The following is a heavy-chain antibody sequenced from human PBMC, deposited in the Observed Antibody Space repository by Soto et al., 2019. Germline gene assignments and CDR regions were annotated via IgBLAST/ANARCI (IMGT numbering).Heavy chain of an antibody. CDR2: ISCCGGST. J-gene: IGHJ4*02. Sequence: EVQLLESGGGVVQPGGSLRLSCVASGFNFKKFAMAWDRQAPGEGLEWVSGISCCGGSTSYADSVKGRFSTARDDSKNTLSLQMNGLRVEDTSQYFCAKADVEQWLTPHLDNWGQGTLVIVS. D-gene: IGHD6-19*01. V-gene: IGHV3-23*01. CDR1: GFNFKKFA. CDR3: AKADVEQWLTPHLDN.